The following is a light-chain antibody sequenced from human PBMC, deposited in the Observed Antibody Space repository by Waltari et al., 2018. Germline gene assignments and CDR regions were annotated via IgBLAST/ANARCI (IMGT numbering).Light chain of an antibody. CDR3: SSYTANTRF. Sequence: QSALTQPPSVSGSPGQSVTISCSGTCSDVGCENRVSWYQQPPGTAPKLIYDVRNRPSGVSHRFSGSRSGNTASLTISGLQAEDEADYCSSYTANTRFFGGGTKLTVL. V-gene: IGLV2-18*02. CDR2: DVR. J-gene: IGLJ2*01. CDR1: CSDVGCENR.